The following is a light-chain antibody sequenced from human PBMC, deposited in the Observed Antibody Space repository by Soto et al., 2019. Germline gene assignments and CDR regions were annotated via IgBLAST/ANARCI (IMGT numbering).Light chain of an antibody. Sequence: ETVLTQSPGTLSLSPGERATLFCRASRSVSASYLAWYQQKPGQAPRLLIYGASSRATGIPDRFSGSGSGTEFTFTISRLEPEDFAVYYCQQYGSSPPSWTFGQGTKVEIK. CDR2: GAS. V-gene: IGKV3-20*01. CDR1: RSVSASY. CDR3: QQYGSSPPSWT. J-gene: IGKJ1*01.